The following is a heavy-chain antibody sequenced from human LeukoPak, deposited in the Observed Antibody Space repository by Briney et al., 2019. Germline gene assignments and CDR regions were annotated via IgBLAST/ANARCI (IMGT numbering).Heavy chain of an antibody. V-gene: IGHV3-21*06. J-gene: IGHJ4*02. CDR2: ISDRGSYV. D-gene: IGHD3-22*01. CDR3: ATLDYYDKSPRILDY. Sequence: GGSLRLSCTASGFTFNTYSMNWVRLAPGKGLEWVASISDRGSYVYYADSVKGRFTISRDNAKNSLYVQMNSLRVEDTAVYYCATLDYYDKSPRILDYWGQGTLVTVSS. CDR1: GFTFNTYS.